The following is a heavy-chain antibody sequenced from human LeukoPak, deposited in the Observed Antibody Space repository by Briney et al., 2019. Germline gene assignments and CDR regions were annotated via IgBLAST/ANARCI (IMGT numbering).Heavy chain of an antibody. CDR3: ARDRGSGWLPYYFDC. V-gene: IGHV1-69*05. CDR2: IIPIFGTA. Sequence: ASVKVSCKASGGTFSSYAISWVRQAPGQGLEWMGRIIPIFGTANYAQKFQGRLTITTDESTSTAYMELSSLRSEDTAVYYCARDRGSGWLPYYFDCWGQGTLVTVSS. D-gene: IGHD6-19*01. CDR1: GGTFSSYA. J-gene: IGHJ4*02.